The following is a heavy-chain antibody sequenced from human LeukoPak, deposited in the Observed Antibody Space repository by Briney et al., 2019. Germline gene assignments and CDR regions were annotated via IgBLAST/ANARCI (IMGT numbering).Heavy chain of an antibody. CDR2: IYHSGST. V-gene: IGHV4-59*08. CDR1: GGSISSYY. D-gene: IGHD3-22*01. CDR3: ARAPRYYYDSSGYLLDY. J-gene: IGHJ4*02. Sequence: SETLSLTCTVSGGSISSYYWSWIRQPPGKGLEWIGSIYHSGSTYYNPSLKSRVTISVDTSKNQFSLKLSSVTAADTAVYYCARAPRYYYDSSGYLLDYWGQGTLVTVSS.